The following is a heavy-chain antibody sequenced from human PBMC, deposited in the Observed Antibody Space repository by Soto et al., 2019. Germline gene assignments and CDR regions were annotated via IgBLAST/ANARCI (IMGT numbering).Heavy chain of an antibody. V-gene: IGHV3-23*01. D-gene: IGHD4-17*01. CDR2: ISGSGGST. J-gene: IGHJ6*02. CDR1: GFTVSIYA. Sequence: GGSLRLSCAASGFTVSIYAMSWVRQSPGKGLEWVPAISGSGGSTYYADSVKGRFTISRDNSKNTLYLQMNSLRAEDTAVYYCAKDLSGPNIDYADYGMDVWGQGTSITFSS. CDR3: AKDLSGPNIDYADYGMDV.